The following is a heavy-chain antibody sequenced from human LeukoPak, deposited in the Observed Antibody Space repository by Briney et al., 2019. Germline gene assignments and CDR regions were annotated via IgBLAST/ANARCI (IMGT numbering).Heavy chain of an antibody. Sequence: GSSVKVSCKASRYTFTGYYIHWVRQAPGQGLEWMGWINPNSGGTNYAQKFQGRVTMTRDTSISTAYMELSRLRSDDTAVYYCARDRGYSSSFSDYWGQGTLVTVSS. CDR1: RYTFTGYY. CDR3: ARDRGYSSSFSDY. D-gene: IGHD6-13*01. V-gene: IGHV1-2*02. J-gene: IGHJ4*02. CDR2: INPNSGGT.